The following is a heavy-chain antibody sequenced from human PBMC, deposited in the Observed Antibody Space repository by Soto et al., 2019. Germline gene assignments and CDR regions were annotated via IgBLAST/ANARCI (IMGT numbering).Heavy chain of an antibody. CDR3: ARALWFGELPFFAY. CDR2: IIPIFGTA. J-gene: IGHJ4*02. D-gene: IGHD3-10*01. V-gene: IGHV1-69*13. Sequence: ASVKVSCKASGGTFSSYAISWVRQAPGQGLEWMGGIIPIFGTANYAQKFQGRVTITADESTSTAYMELRSLRSEDTAVYYCARALWFGELPFFAYWGQGTLVTVSS. CDR1: GGTFSSYA.